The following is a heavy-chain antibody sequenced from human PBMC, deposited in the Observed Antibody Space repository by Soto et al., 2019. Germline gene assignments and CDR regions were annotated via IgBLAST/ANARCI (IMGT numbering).Heavy chain of an antibody. CDR1: GGSFSGYY. D-gene: IGHD4-17*01. CDR2: INHSGRT. Sequence: SETLSLTCAVYGGSFSGYYWSWIRQPPGKGLEWIGEINHSGRTNYNPSLKSRVTISVDTSKNQFSLKLSSVTAADTAVYYCARMNTVTKRGLRYSDLWGGETLLSISS. V-gene: IGHV4-34*01. CDR3: ARMNTVTKRGLRYSDL. J-gene: IGHJ2*01.